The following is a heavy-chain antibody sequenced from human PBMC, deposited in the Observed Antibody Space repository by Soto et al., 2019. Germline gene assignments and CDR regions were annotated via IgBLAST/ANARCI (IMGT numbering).Heavy chain of an antibody. J-gene: IGHJ5*02. CDR2: ISYDGSNK. V-gene: IGHV3-30*18. CDR3: AKAVRGVIIHWFDP. CDR1: GFTFSSYG. Sequence: QVQLVESGGGVVQPGRSLRLSCAASGFTFSSYGMHWVRQAPGKGLEWVAVISYDGSNKYYADSVKGRFTISRDNSKNTLYLQMNSLRAEDTAVYYCAKAVRGVIIHWFDPWGQGTLVTVSS. D-gene: IGHD3-10*01.